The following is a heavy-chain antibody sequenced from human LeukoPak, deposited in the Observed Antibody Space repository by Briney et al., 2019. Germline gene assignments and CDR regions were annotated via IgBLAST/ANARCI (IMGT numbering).Heavy chain of an antibody. CDR3: ARHYTWIVRDDAFDI. CDR1: GGSISSGDYY. Sequence: SQTLSLTCTVSGGSISSGDYYWSWIRQPPGKGLEWIGYIYYSGSTYYNPSLKSRVTISVDTSKNQFSLKLSSVTAADTAVYYCARHYTWIVRDDAFDIWGQGTMVTVSS. CDR2: IYYSGST. V-gene: IGHV4-30-4*08. J-gene: IGHJ3*02. D-gene: IGHD3-3*01.